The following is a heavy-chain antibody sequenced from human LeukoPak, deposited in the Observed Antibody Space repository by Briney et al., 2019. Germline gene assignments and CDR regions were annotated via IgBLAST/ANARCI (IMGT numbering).Heavy chain of an antibody. D-gene: IGHD2-8*02. Sequence: PGGSLRLSCAASGFPFTSGFTFSDYYMSWIRQAPGKGLEWVSYISSTSAYTSYAGSVKGRFTISRDNANNSLFLQMNGLRAEDTAIYYCARGGTGAFDYWGQGTLVTVSS. CDR2: ISSTSAYT. CDR3: ARGGTGAFDY. J-gene: IGHJ4*02. CDR1: GFPFTSGFTFSDYY. V-gene: IGHV3-11*06.